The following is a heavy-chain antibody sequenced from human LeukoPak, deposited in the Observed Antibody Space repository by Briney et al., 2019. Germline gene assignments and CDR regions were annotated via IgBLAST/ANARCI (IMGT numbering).Heavy chain of an antibody. CDR3: ARDWTLQY. D-gene: IGHD1-1*01. V-gene: IGHV3-21*05. CDR2: IKTSSSDM. CDR1: GFIFSDYS. Sequence: GSLRLSCAASGFIFSDYSMNWVRQAPGKGLEWISYIKTSSSDMYYADSVKGRFIISRDNAKNLLYLQMNSLRAEDTAVYYCARDWTLQYWGQGTLVTVSS. J-gene: IGHJ4*02.